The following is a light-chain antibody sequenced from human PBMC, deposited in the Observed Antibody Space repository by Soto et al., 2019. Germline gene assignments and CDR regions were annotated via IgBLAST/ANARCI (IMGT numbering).Light chain of an antibody. Sequence: EIVLTQSPANLSLSPGERATLSCRASQTVSSSLAWYQQKPGQAPRLLIYEASNRATGIPARFSGSGSGADFTLTISSLEPADFALYYCQQHINWPLTFGVGTKVEIK. V-gene: IGKV3-11*01. J-gene: IGKJ4*01. CDR3: QQHINWPLT. CDR1: QTVSSS. CDR2: EAS.